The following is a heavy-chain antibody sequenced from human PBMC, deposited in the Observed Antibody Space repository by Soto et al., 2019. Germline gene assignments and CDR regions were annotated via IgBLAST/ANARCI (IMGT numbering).Heavy chain of an antibody. CDR1: GYSISSGYY. CDR2: IYHSGST. D-gene: IGHD3-10*01. CDR3: AREGWYYGSGRGYYYGMDV. Sequence: SETLSLTCAVSGYSISSGYYWGWIRQPPGKGLEWIGSIYHSGSTYYNPSLKSRVTISVDTSKNQFSLKLSSVTAADTAVYYCAREGWYYGSGRGYYYGMDVWGQGTTITVSS. V-gene: IGHV4-38-2*02. J-gene: IGHJ6*02.